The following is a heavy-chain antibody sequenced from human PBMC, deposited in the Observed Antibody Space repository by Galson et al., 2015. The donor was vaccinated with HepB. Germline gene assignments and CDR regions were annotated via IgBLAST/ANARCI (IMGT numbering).Heavy chain of an antibody. V-gene: IGHV3-48*03. CDR1: GFTFSSYE. D-gene: IGHD4-11*01. CDR3: ARDRDYKNLYYGMDV. J-gene: IGHJ6*02. Sequence: SLRLSCAASGFTFSSYEMNWVRQAPGKGLEWVSYISSSGSTIYYADSVKGRFTISRDNAKNSLYLQMNSLRAEDTAVYYCARDRDYKNLYYGMDVWGQGTTVTVSS. CDR2: ISSSGSTI.